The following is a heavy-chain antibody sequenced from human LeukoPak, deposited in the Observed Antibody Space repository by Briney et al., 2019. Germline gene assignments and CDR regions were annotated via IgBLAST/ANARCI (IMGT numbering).Heavy chain of an antibody. CDR1: GFTFSSYA. CDR2: ISSNGGST. V-gene: IGHV3-64*01. CDR3: ARDRSANYYYLDV. D-gene: IGHD2-8*01. J-gene: IGHJ6*03. Sequence: GGSLRLSCAASGFTFSSYAVHWVRQAPGKGLEYVSAISSNGGSTYYANSVKGRFPISRDNSKNTLYLQMGSLRAEDMAVYYCARDRSANYYYLDVWGKGTTVTVSS.